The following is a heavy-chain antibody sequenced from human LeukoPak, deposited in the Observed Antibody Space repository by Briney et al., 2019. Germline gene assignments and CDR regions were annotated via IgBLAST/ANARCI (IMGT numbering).Heavy chain of an antibody. V-gene: IGHV4-34*01. D-gene: IGHD7-27*01. J-gene: IGHJ4*02. CDR1: GGSFSDYY. Sequence: SETLSLTCAVYGGSFSDYYWSWIRQPPGKGLEWIGEINHSGSTDYNPSLKSRVTTSVDTSKNQFSLKLSSVTAADTAVYYCAMNNWGLDYWGQGTLVTVSS. CDR3: AMNNWGLDY. CDR2: INHSGST.